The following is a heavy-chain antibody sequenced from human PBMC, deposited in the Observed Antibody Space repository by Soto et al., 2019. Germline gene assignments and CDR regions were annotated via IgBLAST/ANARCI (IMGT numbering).Heavy chain of an antibody. Sequence: GAAVKFSCKASGYTFTDYYMHWVRQVPGQGLEWMGWINPNSGGTNYAQKFQGRVTMTRDTSISTAYMELNRLRSDDTAVYYCARDQSPSSGWPGMDVWGQGTTVTVSS. D-gene: IGHD6-19*01. CDR3: ARDQSPSSGWPGMDV. J-gene: IGHJ6*02. V-gene: IGHV1-2*02. CDR1: GYTFTDYY. CDR2: INPNSGGT.